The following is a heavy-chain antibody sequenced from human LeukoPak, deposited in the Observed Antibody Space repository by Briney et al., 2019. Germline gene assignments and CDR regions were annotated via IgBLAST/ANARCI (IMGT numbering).Heavy chain of an antibody. Sequence: GGSLRLSCAASGFTFSTYTMNWVRQAPGKGLEWVSSISTSSTYMYYADSVKGRFTISRDNAKNSLYLQMNSLRAEDTAVYYCARESSSWLYFDYWSQGTLVTVSS. CDR2: ISTSSTYM. CDR1: GFTFSTYT. CDR3: ARESSSWLYFDY. J-gene: IGHJ4*02. V-gene: IGHV3-21*01. D-gene: IGHD6-13*01.